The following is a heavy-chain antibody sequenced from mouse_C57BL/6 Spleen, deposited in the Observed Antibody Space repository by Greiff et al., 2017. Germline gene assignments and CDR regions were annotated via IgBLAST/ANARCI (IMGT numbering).Heavy chain of an antibody. J-gene: IGHJ1*03. CDR2: IDPSDSET. Sequence: QVQLQQPGAELVRPGSSVKLSCKASGYTFTSYWMHWVKQRPIQGLEWIGNIDPSDSETHYNQKFKDKATLTVDKSSSTAYMQRSSLTSEDSAVYYCARYYGSSPWYFDVWGTGTTVTVSS. CDR3: ARYYGSSPWYFDV. V-gene: IGHV1-52*01. CDR1: GYTFTSYW. D-gene: IGHD1-1*01.